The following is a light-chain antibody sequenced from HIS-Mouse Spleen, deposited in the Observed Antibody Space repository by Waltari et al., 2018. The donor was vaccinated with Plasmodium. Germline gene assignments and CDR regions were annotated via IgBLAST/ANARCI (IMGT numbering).Light chain of an antibody. Sequence: QSALTQPASVSGSPGQSITISCTGTSSAVGSYNLVSWYQQHPCKAPKLMIYEGSKRPSVVSNRFSGSKSGNTASLTISGLQAEDEADYYCCSYAGSSTNWVFGGGTKLTVL. CDR2: EGS. V-gene: IGLV2-23*01. CDR3: CSYAGSSTNWV. CDR1: SSAVGSYNL. J-gene: IGLJ3*02.